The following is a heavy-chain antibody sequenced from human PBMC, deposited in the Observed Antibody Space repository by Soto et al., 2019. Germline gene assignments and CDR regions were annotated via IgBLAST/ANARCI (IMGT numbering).Heavy chain of an antibody. D-gene: IGHD3-3*01. CDR3: GGSGVYYCGMDV. Sequence: EVQLVESGGGLVQPGGSLRLSCAASGFTFSSYWMHWVRQAPGKGLVWVSRINSDGSSTSYADSVKGRFTISRDNAKNTVYLQMNTLRAEDTAVYYCGGSGVYYCGMDVWGQGTTVTVSS. CDR1: GFTFSSYW. CDR2: INSDGSST. V-gene: IGHV3-74*01. J-gene: IGHJ6*02.